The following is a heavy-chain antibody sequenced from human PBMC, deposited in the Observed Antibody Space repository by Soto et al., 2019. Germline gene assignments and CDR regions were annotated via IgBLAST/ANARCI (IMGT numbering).Heavy chain of an antibody. CDR3: ARDGRHPLIAVAGTVYYFDY. Sequence: GGSLRLSCAASGFTFSSYGMHWVRQAPGKGLEWVAVIWYDGSNKYYADSVKGRFTISRDNSKNTLYLQMNSLRAEDTAVYYCARDGRHPLIAVAGTVYYFDYWGQGTRVTVSS. CDR2: IWYDGSNK. V-gene: IGHV3-33*01. D-gene: IGHD6-19*01. J-gene: IGHJ4*02. CDR1: GFTFSSYG.